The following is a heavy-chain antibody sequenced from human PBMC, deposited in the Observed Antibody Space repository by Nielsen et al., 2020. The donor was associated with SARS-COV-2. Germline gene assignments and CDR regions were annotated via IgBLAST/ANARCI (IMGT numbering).Heavy chain of an antibody. V-gene: IGHV4-59*13. D-gene: IGHD3-10*01. CDR1: GGSISSYY. Sequence: GSLRLSCTVSGGSISSYYWSWIRQPPGKGLEWIGYIYYSGSTNYNPSLKSRVTISVDTSKNQFSLKLSSVTAADTAVYYCASLTPFRGRIGYYGMDVWGQGTTVTVSS. J-gene: IGHJ6*02. CDR3: ASLTPFRGRIGYYGMDV. CDR2: IYYSGST.